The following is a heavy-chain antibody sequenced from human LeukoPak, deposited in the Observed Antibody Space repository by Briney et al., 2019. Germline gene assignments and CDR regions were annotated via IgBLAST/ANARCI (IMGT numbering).Heavy chain of an antibody. CDR3: AREEYFQDSNGYSYYFHS. V-gene: IGHV4-4*07. J-gene: IGHJ4*02. D-gene: IGHD3-22*01. CDR2: IYKSGST. Sequence: SETLSLTCTVSGRSIRSVYWNWIRQSAGKGLEWIGRIYKSGSTNYNPSFRSRVTMSVDTSKNQFSLSVTSVTAADTAVYYCAREEYFQDSNGYSYYFHSWGQGSLVTVSS. CDR1: GRSIRSVY.